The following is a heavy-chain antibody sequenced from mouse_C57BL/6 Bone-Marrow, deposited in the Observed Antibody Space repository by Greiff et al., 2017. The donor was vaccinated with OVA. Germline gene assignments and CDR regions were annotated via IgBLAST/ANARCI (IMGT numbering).Heavy chain of an antibody. CDR2: IHPNSGST. CDR3: ARVGYYARGYFDV. Sequence: QVQLQQPGAELVKPGASVKLSCKASGYTFTSYWMHWVKQRPGQGLEWIGMIHPNSGSTNYNEKFKSKATLTVDKSSSTAYMQLSSLTSEDSAVYYCARVGYYARGYFDVWGTGTTVTVSS. J-gene: IGHJ1*03. D-gene: IGHD1-1*01. CDR1: GYTFTSYW. V-gene: IGHV1-64*01.